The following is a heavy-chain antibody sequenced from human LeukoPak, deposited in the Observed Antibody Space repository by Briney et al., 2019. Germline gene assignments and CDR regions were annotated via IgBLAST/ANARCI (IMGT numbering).Heavy chain of an antibody. CDR2: IIPIFGAA. CDR3: AREAWLRQQLALYYYYGMDV. V-gene: IGHV1-69*13. CDR1: GGTFSSYA. J-gene: IGHJ6*02. Sequence: SVKVSCKASGGTFSSYAISWVRQAPGQGLEWMGGIIPIFGAANYAQKFQGRVTITADESTSTAYMELSSLRSEDTAVYYCAREAWLRQQLALYYYYGMDVWGQGTTVTVSS. D-gene: IGHD6-13*01.